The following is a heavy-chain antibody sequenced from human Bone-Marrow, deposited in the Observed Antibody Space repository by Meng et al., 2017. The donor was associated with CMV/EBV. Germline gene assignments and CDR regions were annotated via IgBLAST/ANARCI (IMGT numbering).Heavy chain of an antibody. J-gene: IGHJ6*02. CDR2: IWYDGSNK. CDR3: SKDLAVAGIYYYYYGRDV. V-gene: IGHV3-33*06. CDR1: GFTFSSCG. Sequence: GESLKISCAASGFTFSSCGMHWVRQAPGKGLEWVAVIWYDGSNKYYADSVKGRFTISRDNSKNTLYLQMNSLRDEDTAVYYGSKDLAVAGIYYYYYGRDVWGQGNTVTVSS. D-gene: IGHD6-19*01.